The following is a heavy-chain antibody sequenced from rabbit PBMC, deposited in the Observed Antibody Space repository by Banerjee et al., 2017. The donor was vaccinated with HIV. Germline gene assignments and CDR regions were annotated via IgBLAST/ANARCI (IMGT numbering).Heavy chain of an antibody. CDR1: GFSFSGIEY. D-gene: IGHD7-1*01. J-gene: IGHJ4*01. CDR2: IAAGSSGDT. Sequence: QSLEESGGDLVEPEGSLTLTCTATGFSFSGIEYMSWVRQTPGKGLEWIACIAAGSSGDTYYANWAKGRFTISETSSTTVTLHMSSLTASYSATYFCARDLGGFYSSGSAVYSYAAFYFCGPGALVTVS. V-gene: IGHV1S40*01. CDR3: ARDLGGFYSSGSAVYSYAAFYF.